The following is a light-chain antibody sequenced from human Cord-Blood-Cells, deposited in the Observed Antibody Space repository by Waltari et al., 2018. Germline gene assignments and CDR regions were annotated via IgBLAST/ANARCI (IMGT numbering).Light chain of an antibody. CDR3: RQSYSTPFT. J-gene: IGKJ5*01. V-gene: IGKV1-39*01. Sequence: DIQMTQSPSSLSASVGDSVTITCRASQSISSYLIWYQQKPGKDPKILLYAASSLQSGVPSRCSGSGAGTDFTLTISSLQPEDVATYYCRQSYSTPFTFGQGTRLEIK. CDR2: AAS. CDR1: QSISSY.